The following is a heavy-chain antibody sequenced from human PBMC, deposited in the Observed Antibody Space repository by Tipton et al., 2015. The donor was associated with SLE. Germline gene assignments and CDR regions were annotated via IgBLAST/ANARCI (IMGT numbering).Heavy chain of an antibody. CDR3: ARDRSYYGMDV. CDR2: SSPSGDTM. Sequence: SLRLSCAASGFTFSSYAMSWVRQAPGKGLEWLSYSSPSGDTMYYADSVKGRFTISRDNSNNTVYLQMNTLRTEDTAVYYCARDRSYYGMDVWGQGTTVTVSS. J-gene: IGHJ6*02. V-gene: IGHV3-48*01. CDR1: GFTFSSYA.